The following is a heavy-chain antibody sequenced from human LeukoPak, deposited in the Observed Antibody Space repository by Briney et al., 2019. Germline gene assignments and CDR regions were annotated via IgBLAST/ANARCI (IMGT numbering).Heavy chain of an antibody. V-gene: IGHV4-34*01. Sequence: SETLSLTCAVYGGSFSGYYWSWIRQPPGKGLEWIGEINHSGSTNYNPSLKSRVTISVDTSKNQFSLKLSSVIAADTAVYYCARGSDCSSTSCEVTMVRGVITFFDYWGQGTLVTVSS. CDR3: ARGSDCSSTSCEVTMVRGVITFFDY. D-gene: IGHD3-10*01. J-gene: IGHJ4*02. CDR2: INHSGST. CDR1: GGSFSGYY.